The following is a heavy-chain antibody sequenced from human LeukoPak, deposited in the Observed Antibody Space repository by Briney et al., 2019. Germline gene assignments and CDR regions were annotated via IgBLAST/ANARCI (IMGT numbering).Heavy chain of an antibody. D-gene: IGHD3-22*01. V-gene: IGHV4-39*01. CDR1: GGSISSSSYY. Sequence: SETLSHTCTVSGGSISSSSYYWGWIRQPPGKGLEWIGSIYYSGSTYYNPSLKSRVTISVDTSKNQFSLKLSSVTAADTAVYYCARRAYYYDSSGYYYPGYPFDIWGQGTMVTVSS. CDR2: IYYSGST. J-gene: IGHJ3*02. CDR3: ARRAYYYDSSGYYYPGYPFDI.